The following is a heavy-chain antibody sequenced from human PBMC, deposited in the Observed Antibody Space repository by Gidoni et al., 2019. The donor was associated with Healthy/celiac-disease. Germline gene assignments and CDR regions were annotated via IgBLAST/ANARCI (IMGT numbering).Heavy chain of an antibody. CDR1: GYTFTSYY. CDR2: INPSGGST. D-gene: IGHD3-3*01. CDR3: ASARIFLGNFDY. V-gene: IGHV1-46*01. Sequence: VQLVQSGAEVKKPGASVKVSCKASGYTFTSYYMHWVRQAPGQGLECMGIINPSGGSTSYAQKFQGRVTMTRDTSTSTVYMELSSLRSEDTAVYYCASARIFLGNFDYWGQGTLVTVSS. J-gene: IGHJ4*02.